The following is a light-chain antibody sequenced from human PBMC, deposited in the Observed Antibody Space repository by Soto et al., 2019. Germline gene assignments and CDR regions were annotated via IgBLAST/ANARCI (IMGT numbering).Light chain of an antibody. V-gene: IGKV3-15*01. CDR2: DAS. J-gene: IGKJ2*01. CDR1: RNVGSK. Sequence: ETVMTQSPATLSVSPGERATLSCRASRNVGSKLAWYQQKPGQAPRLLISDASTRATGIPARFSGSGSGTEFTLTISSLQSEDFAVYYCQQYSDWKTLGQGTKLEIK. CDR3: QQYSDWKT.